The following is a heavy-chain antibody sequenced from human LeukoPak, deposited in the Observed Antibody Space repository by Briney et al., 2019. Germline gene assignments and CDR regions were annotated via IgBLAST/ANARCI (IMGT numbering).Heavy chain of an antibody. Sequence: ASVKVSCKASGYTFTSYDINWVRQATGQGLEWMGWMNPDSGNTGYAQKFQGRVTMTRNTSISTAYMELSSLRSEDAAMYYCARVYSSSWYAFDPWGQGTLVTVSS. D-gene: IGHD6-13*01. CDR1: GYTFTSYD. J-gene: IGHJ5*02. CDR3: ARVYSSSWYAFDP. CDR2: MNPDSGNT. V-gene: IGHV1-8*01.